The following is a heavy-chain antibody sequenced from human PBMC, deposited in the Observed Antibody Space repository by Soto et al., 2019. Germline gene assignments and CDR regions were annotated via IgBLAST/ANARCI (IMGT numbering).Heavy chain of an antibody. CDR1: GVTLTDVW. J-gene: IGHJ4*02. CDR2: IKSNTAGGTT. Sequence: GGSLRLSCAVSGVTLTDVWMNWVRQAPGKGPEWVGRIKSNTAGGTTDFAAPVKGRFTVSRDDSQNTLYLQMDSLKTEDTAVYYCSHGYYQYFNSWGPGTLVTVSS. D-gene: IGHD5-18*01. CDR3: SHGYYQYFNS. V-gene: IGHV3-15*07.